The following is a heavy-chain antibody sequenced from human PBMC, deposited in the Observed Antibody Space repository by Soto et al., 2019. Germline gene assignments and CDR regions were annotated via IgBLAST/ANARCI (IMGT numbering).Heavy chain of an antibody. CDR3: VKDEGVCNTISCKDAFDY. CDR1: GFSFVDYA. D-gene: IGHD3-3*01. Sequence: EVQLAESGGGLVQPGRSLRLSCEASGFSFVDYAMHWVRQVPGQGLEWVSGISWDGGYTGYADSVKGRFTISRDNAKKALYLKMNRLRVEDTDLYYCVKDEGVCNTISCKDAFDYWGQGTKVTVS. V-gene: IGHV3-9*01. CDR2: ISWDGGYT. J-gene: IGHJ3*01.